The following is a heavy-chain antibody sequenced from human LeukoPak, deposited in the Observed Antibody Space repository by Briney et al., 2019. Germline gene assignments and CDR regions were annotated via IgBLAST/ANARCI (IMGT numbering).Heavy chain of an antibody. Sequence: SETLSLTCTVSGGSISSYYWSWIRQPPGKGLEWIGYIYYSGSTNYNPSLKSRVTISVDTSKNQFSLKLSSVTAADTAVYYCASFGDFWYYGMDVWGQGTTVTVSS. V-gene: IGHV4-59*08. D-gene: IGHD3-3*01. CDR3: ASFGDFWYYGMDV. CDR1: GGSISSYY. CDR2: IYYSGST. J-gene: IGHJ6*02.